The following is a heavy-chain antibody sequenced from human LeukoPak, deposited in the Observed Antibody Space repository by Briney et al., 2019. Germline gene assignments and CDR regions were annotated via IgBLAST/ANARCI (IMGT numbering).Heavy chain of an antibody. D-gene: IGHD6-13*01. CDR3: ARGVYHFDY. Sequence: GGSLRLSCAASGFTFSSYGMHWVRQAPGKGLEWVANIKQDGSEKYYVDSVKGRFTISRDNAKNSLYLQMNSLRAEDTAVYYCARGVYHFDYWGQGTLVTVSS. CDR2: IKQDGSEK. CDR1: GFTFSSYG. J-gene: IGHJ4*02. V-gene: IGHV3-7*01.